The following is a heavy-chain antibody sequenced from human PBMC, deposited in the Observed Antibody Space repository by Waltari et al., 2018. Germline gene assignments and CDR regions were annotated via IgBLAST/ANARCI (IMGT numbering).Heavy chain of an antibody. CDR2: ISVGGGTT. D-gene: IGHD6-25*01. CDR1: GFTFSSSA. Sequence: EVRLVESGGGLVQPGGSLRLSCAASGFTFSSSAMTWVRQAPGVGLEWVSDISVGGGTTYYADSVKGRFTISRDNSKNILYLQMNSLRAEDTAFYYCVKQRVRASPIFDYWGLGTLVTVSS. CDR3: VKQRVRASPIFDY. V-gene: IGHV3-23*04. J-gene: IGHJ4*02.